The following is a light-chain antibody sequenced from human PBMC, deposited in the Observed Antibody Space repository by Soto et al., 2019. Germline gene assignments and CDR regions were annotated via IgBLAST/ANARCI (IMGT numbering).Light chain of an antibody. CDR2: EVS. J-gene: IGLJ2*01. CDR3: SSYAGSARIL. V-gene: IGLV2-8*01. Sequence: QSALTQPPSASGSPGQSVTISCTGTSSDVGGYNYVSWYQQHPDKAPTLIIYEVSKRPSGVPDRFSGSKSGNTASLTASGLQADDEADYYCSSYAGSARILFGGGTKLTVL. CDR1: SSDVGGYNY.